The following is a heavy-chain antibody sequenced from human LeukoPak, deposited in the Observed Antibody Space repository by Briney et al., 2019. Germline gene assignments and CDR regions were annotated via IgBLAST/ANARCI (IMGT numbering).Heavy chain of an antibody. D-gene: IGHD4-17*01. Sequence: SETLSLTCAVYGGSFSGYYWSWIRQPPGKGLEWIGEINHSGSTNYNPSLKSRVTISVDTSKNQFSLKLSSVTAADTAVYYCATTYGDYESWFDPWGQGTLVTVSS. CDR2: INHSGST. V-gene: IGHV4-34*01. CDR1: GGSFSGYY. J-gene: IGHJ5*02. CDR3: ATTYGDYESWFDP.